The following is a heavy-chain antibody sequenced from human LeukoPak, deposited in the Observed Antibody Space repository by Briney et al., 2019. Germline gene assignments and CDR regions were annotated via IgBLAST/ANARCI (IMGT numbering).Heavy chain of an antibody. CDR2: IYYSGST. V-gene: IGHV4-59*01. CDR3: ARGSVTTHP. D-gene: IGHD4-17*01. CDR1: GGSISSYY. Sequence: SETLSLTCTVSGGSISSYYWSWIRQPPGKGLEWIGYIYYSGSTNYNPPLKSRVTISVDTSKNQFSLKLSSVTAADTAVYYCARGSVTTHPWGQGTLVTVSS. J-gene: IGHJ5*02.